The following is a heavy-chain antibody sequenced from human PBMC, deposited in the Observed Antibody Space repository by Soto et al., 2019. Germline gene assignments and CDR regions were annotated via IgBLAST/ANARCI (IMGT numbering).Heavy chain of an antibody. CDR1: GGSIRSYY. CDR2: FYHSGNS. J-gene: IGHJ6*02. V-gene: IGHV4-59*01. CDR3: ARISSVDPYGYVNGGLDV. Sequence: SETLSLTCSVSGGSIRSYYWSWIRQSPEKGLEWIGYFYHSGNSNYNPSLKSRVTISVDTSKNQLSLSLRTVTAADTAVYFCARISSVDPYGYVNGGLDVWGQGTTVTVSS. D-gene: IGHD5-18*01.